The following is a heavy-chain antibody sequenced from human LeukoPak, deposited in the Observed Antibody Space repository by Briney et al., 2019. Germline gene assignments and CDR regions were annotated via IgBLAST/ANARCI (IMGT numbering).Heavy chain of an antibody. CDR3: ARVGKGRAVTPRPYYFDY. V-gene: IGHV1-8*01. D-gene: IGHD4-17*01. J-gene: IGHJ4*02. CDR2: MNPNSGNT. Sequence: ASVKVSCKASGYTFTSYDINWVRQATAQGLEWMGWMNPNSGNTGYAQKFQGRVTMTRNTSISTAYMELSSLRSEDTAVYYCARVGKGRAVTPRPYYFDYWGQGTLVTVSS. CDR1: GYTFTSYD.